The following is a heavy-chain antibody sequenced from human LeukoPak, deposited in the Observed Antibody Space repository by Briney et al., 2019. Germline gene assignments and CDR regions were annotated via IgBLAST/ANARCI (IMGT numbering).Heavy chain of an antibody. J-gene: IGHJ4*02. D-gene: IGHD1-1*01. V-gene: IGHV1-69*04. CDR1: GGTFSSYA. CDR3: ARSEDGTLPDY. Sequence: SVKVSCKASGGTFSSYAISWVRQAPGQGLEWMGRIIPILGIANYAQKFQGRVTITADKSTSTAYMELSSLRSEDTAVYYCARSEDGTLPDYWGQGTLVTVSS. CDR2: IIPILGIA.